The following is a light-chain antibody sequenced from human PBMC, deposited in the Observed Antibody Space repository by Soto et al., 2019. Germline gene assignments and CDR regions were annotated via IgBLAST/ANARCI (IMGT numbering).Light chain of an antibody. CDR3: QQSYMDPIT. Sequence: DIQMTQSPSSLSASVGNRVTITCRASQSISTYLNWYQKKPGKAPNLLIYDASRLQSGVPSRFSGSGGGTDFTLSISSVQPEDFATYFCQQSYMDPITFGQGTQRE. J-gene: IGKJ5*01. V-gene: IGKV1-39*01. CDR2: DAS. CDR1: QSISTY.